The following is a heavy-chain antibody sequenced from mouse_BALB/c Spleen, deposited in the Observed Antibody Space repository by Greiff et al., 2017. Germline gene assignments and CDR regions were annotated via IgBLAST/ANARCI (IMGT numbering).Heavy chain of an antibody. Sequence: VQLQQSGPGLVAPSQSLSITCTVSGFSLTNSGVHWVRQSPGKGLEWLGVIWGDGSTNYNSAFKSRLSISKDNSKSQVFLKMNSLQTDDTARYYCAKLLYYAMDYWGQGTSVTVSS. CDR1: GFSLTNSG. CDR2: IWGDGST. J-gene: IGHJ4*01. CDR3: AKLLYYAMDY. V-gene: IGHV2-6-6*01.